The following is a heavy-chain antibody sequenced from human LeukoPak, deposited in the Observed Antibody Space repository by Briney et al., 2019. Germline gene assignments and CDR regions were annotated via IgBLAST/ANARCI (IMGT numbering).Heavy chain of an antibody. V-gene: IGHV3-21*01. CDR2: ISSASTYI. J-gene: IGHJ4*02. CDR1: GFTFSSYS. Sequence: GESLSLSCAASGFTFSSYSMNWVRQAPGKGLEWVSSISSASTYIYYADSVKGRFTISRDNAKNSLYLQMNSLRAEDTAMYYCARLVWDTTMADGDIDSWGQGTLLIVSS. D-gene: IGHD5-18*01. CDR3: ARLVWDTTMADGDIDS.